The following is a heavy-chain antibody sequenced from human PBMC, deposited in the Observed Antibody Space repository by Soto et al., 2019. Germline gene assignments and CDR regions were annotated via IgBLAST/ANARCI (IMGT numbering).Heavy chain of an antibody. V-gene: IGHV4-4*02. J-gene: IGHJ4*02. CDR2: IYHTEST. CDR1: GDSISSSFW. CDR3: ARYDFGTFDY. D-gene: IGHD4-17*01. Sequence: SETLSLTCAVSGDSISSSFWRSWVRQPPGKGLEWIGEIYHTESTVYNPSLKSRVTISVDKSKNQFSLNLDSVTAADTAVYYCARYDFGTFDYWGRGIQVTVSS.